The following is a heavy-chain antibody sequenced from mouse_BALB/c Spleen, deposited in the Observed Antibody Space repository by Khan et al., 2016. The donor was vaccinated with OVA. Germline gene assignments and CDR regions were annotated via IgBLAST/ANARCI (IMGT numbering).Heavy chain of an antibody. J-gene: IGHJ2*01. D-gene: IGHD3-2*02. Sequence: EVQLVESGPGLVKPSQSLSLTCPVTGYSITSDYAWNWIRQFPGNKLEWMGYISYSGNTKYNPSLKSRISITRDTSKNQFFLQLNFVTIEDTATYYCARIQGGDFDYWGQGTTLTGSS. V-gene: IGHV3-2*02. CDR1: GYSITSDYA. CDR3: ARIQGGDFDY. CDR2: ISYSGNT.